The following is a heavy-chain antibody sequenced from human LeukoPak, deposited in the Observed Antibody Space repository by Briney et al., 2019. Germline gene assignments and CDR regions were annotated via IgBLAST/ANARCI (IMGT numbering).Heavy chain of an antibody. Sequence: PGGSLRLSCAASGFTFSSYWMSWVRQAPGKGLEWVANIKQDGSEKYYVDSVKGRFTISRDNAKNSLYLQMNSLRAEDTAVYYCARVTDNVVVINSWFDYWGQGALVTVSS. V-gene: IGHV3-7*01. J-gene: IGHJ4*02. CDR1: GFTFSSYW. D-gene: IGHD3-22*01. CDR3: ARVTDNVVVINSWFDY. CDR2: IKQDGSEK.